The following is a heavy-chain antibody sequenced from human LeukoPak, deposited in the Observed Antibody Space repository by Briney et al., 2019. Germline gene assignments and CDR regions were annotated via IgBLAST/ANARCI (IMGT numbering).Heavy chain of an antibody. Sequence: GESLKISCKGSGYSFTTYWIGWVRQMPGKGLEWMGIIYLDDSNTRYSPSFQGQVTISADKSISTAYLQWSSLKASDTAMYYCARERSSQGYFDFWGQGTLVTVSS. D-gene: IGHD6-6*01. CDR1: GYSFTTYW. V-gene: IGHV5-51*01. CDR3: ARERSSQGYFDF. J-gene: IGHJ4*02. CDR2: IYLDDSNT.